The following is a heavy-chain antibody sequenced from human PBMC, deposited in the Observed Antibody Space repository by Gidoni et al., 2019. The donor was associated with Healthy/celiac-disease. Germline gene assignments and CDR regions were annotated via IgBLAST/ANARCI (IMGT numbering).Heavy chain of an antibody. CDR2: IYSGGST. D-gene: IGHD3-3*01. J-gene: IGHJ6*02. CDR1: GFTVSSNY. Sequence: EVQLVETGGGLIQPGGSLRLSCAASGFTVSSNYMSWARQAPGKGLEWVSVIYSGGSTYYADSVKGRFTISRDNSKNTLYLQMNSLRAEDTAVYYCARVGRPKGWVFGVVTNRRGMDVWGQGTTVTVSS. CDR3: ARVGRPKGWVFGVVTNRRGMDV. V-gene: IGHV3-53*02.